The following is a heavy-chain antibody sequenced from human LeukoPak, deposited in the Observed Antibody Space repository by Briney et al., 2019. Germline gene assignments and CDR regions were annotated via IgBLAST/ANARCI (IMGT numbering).Heavy chain of an antibody. CDR3: ARGAHDILTGYYHHYYYYYMDV. D-gene: IGHD3-9*01. V-gene: IGHV1-18*01. J-gene: IGHJ6*03. CDR2: ISAYNGNT. Sequence: GASVKVSCKASGYTFTSYGISWVRQAPGQGLEWMGWISAYNGNTNYAQKLQGRVTMTRNTSIGTAYMELSSLRSEDTAVYYCARGAHDILTGYYHHYYYYYMDVWGKGTTVTISS. CDR1: GYTFTSYG.